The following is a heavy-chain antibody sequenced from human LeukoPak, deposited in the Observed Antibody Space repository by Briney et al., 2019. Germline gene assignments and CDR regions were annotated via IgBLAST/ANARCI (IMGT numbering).Heavy chain of an antibody. CDR3: GICFGDYMISKNYFDY. V-gene: IGHV1-2*02. Sequence: GSLKVSCKPSGDTFTGYYTHWVRRGPGQRLEWVGWINTNSGRTNNAQKSQGKVTMTRDTSSTTAYMGLSRLRSGDRAVFYCGICFGDYMISKNYFDYWGQRTLVTVS. J-gene: IGHJ4*02. CDR2: INTNSGRT. D-gene: IGHD4-17*01. CDR1: GDTFTGYY.